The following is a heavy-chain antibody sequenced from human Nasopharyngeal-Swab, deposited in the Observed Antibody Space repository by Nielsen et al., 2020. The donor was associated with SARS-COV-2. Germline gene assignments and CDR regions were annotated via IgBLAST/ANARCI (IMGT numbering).Heavy chain of an antibody. V-gene: IGHV4-34*01. Sequence: SETLSLTCAVYGGSFSGYYWSWIRQPPGKGLEWIGEINHSGSTNYNPSLKSRVTISVDTSKNQFSLKLSSVTAADTAVYYCARGRAFHRDIVVAVAAKSPFDYWGQGTLVTVSS. J-gene: IGHJ4*02. D-gene: IGHD2-15*01. CDR2: INHSGST. CDR1: GGSFSGYY. CDR3: ARGRAFHRDIVVAVAAKSPFDY.